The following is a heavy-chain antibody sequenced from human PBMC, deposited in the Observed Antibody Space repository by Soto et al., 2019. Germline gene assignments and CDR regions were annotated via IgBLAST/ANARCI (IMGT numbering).Heavy chain of an antibody. J-gene: IGHJ4*02. Sequence: PGGSLRLSCAASGFTLSSYTMRWVRQAPGKGLEWVSTISGSGSSTYSADSVKGRFTISRDNSKNTLYLQMNSLRVEDTAIYYCAKAWGIDYWGQGTLVTVS. CDR2: ISGSGSST. V-gene: IGHV3-23*01. CDR3: AKAWGIDY. CDR1: GFTLSSYT. D-gene: IGHD7-27*01.